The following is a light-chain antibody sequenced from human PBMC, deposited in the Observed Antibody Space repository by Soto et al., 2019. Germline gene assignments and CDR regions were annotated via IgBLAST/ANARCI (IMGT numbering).Light chain of an antibody. J-gene: IGKJ1*01. Sequence: EIVMTQSPATLSVSPGERATLSCRASQSISTNLAWYQQKPGQAPRLLIHSASSRATGLPARFSGSGSGTEFTLTISSLQSEDFAVYYCQQYNNWPETFGQGTKVEIK. V-gene: IGKV3-15*01. CDR2: SAS. CDR1: QSISTN. CDR3: QQYNNWPET.